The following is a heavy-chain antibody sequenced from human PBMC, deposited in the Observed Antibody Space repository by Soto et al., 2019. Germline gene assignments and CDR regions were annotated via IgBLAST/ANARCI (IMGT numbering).Heavy chain of an antibody. D-gene: IGHD2-15*01. Sequence: QLQLQESGPGLVKPSETLSLTCTVSGGSISSSFYYWGWIRQLPGKGLEWIGSIFYSGSTYYNPSPRSRVTIYIDLSKNQFSLKLSSVTAADTAVYYCARHLVVAATTYNWFDLWGQGTLVTVSS. J-gene: IGHJ5*02. V-gene: IGHV4-39*01. CDR1: GGSISSSFYY. CDR3: ARHLVVAATTYNWFDL. CDR2: IFYSGST.